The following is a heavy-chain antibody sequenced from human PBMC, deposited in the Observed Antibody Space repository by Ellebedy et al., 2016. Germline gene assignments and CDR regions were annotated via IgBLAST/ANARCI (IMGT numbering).Heavy chain of an antibody. D-gene: IGHD3-3*01. J-gene: IGHJ5*02. V-gene: IGHV3-48*01. CDR2: ISSSSSTI. CDR1: GFTFSSYS. Sequence: GGSLRLSCAASGFTFSSYSMNWVRQAPGKGLEWVSYISSSSSTIYYADSVKGRFTISRDNAKNSLYLQMNSLRAEDTAVYYCARVASVGANWFDPWGQGTLVTVSS. CDR3: ARVASVGANWFDP.